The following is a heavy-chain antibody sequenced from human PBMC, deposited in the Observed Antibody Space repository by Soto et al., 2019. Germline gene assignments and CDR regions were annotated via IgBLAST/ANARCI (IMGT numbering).Heavy chain of an antibody. J-gene: IGHJ6*02. Sequence: ASVKVSCKASGYTFTSYDINWVRQATGQGLEWMGWMSPYNGDTGYAQKFQDRVTMTRDTSTGTAYMELRSLTSEDTAIYYCAKNGQSPYYYDGLDVWGQGTKVTVSS. CDR3: AKNGQSPYYYDGLDV. CDR2: MSPYNGDT. D-gene: IGHD2-8*01. CDR1: GYTFTSYD. V-gene: IGHV1-8*01.